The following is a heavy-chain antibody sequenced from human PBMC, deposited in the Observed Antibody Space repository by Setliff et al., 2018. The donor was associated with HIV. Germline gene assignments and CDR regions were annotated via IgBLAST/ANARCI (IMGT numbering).Heavy chain of an antibody. J-gene: IGHJ4*02. CDR1: GGSISSYY. CDR3: ARRSAGMYANSIDY. Sequence: PSETLSLTCTVSGGSISSYYWSWIRQPAGKGLEWIGRIYTSGSTNYNPSLKSRVTMSVDTSKNQFSLKLSSVTAADTAMYYCARRSAGMYANSIDYWGQGTLVTVSS. CDR2: IYTSGST. V-gene: IGHV4-4*07. D-gene: IGHD2-8*01.